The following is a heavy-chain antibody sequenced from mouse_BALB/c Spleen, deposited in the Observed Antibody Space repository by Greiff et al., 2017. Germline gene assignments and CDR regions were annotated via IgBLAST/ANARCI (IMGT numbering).Heavy chain of an antibody. Sequence: EVQLVESGGGLVKPGGSLKLSCAASGFTFSSYAMSWVRQTPEKRLEWVASISSGGSTYYPDSVKGRFTISRDNARNILYLQMSSLRSEDTAMYYCARYGSSYIDYWGQGTTLTVSS. CDR3: ARYGSSYIDY. J-gene: IGHJ2*01. V-gene: IGHV5-6-5*01. CDR1: GFTFSSYA. CDR2: ISSGGST. D-gene: IGHD1-1*01.